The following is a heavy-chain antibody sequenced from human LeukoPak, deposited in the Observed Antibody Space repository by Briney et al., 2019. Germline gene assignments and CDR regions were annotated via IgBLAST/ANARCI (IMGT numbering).Heavy chain of an antibody. Sequence: GGSLRLSCAASGFTFSSYWMSWVRQAPGKGLEWVANIKQDGSEKYYVDSVKGRFTISRDNAKNSLYLQMSSLRAEDTAVYYCARPMTTVKLYYYYGMDVWGQGTTVTVSS. D-gene: IGHD4-17*01. CDR2: IKQDGSEK. CDR3: ARPMTTVKLYYYYGMDV. CDR1: GFTFSSYW. J-gene: IGHJ6*02. V-gene: IGHV3-7*03.